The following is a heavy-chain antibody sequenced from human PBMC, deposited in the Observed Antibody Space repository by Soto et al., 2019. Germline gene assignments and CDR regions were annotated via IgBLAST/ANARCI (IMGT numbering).Heavy chain of an antibody. CDR3: AREGYSSSSGSRGNWFDP. Sequence: QVQLVQSGAEVKKPGASVKVSCKASGHTFTSYDINWVRQATGQGLEWMGWMNPNSGNSGYAQKFQGRVTMTRNTSISTAYMELSSLRSEDTAVYYCAREGYSSSSGSRGNWFDPWGQGTQVTVSS. CDR2: MNPNSGNS. CDR1: GHTFTSYD. D-gene: IGHD6-6*01. V-gene: IGHV1-8*01. J-gene: IGHJ5*02.